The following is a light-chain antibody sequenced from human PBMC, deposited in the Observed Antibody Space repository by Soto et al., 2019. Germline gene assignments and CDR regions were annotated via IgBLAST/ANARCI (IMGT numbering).Light chain of an antibody. V-gene: IGKV1-5*03. CDR2: KAT. Sequence: DIQMTQSPSTLSASVGDIVTITCRASQSVSSWLAWYQQKPGKAPKLLIYKATTLASGVPSTFSGSATGTEFTHNISSWQRDDFATYYCQQYNSSPGTCGQGTKVEIK. CDR1: QSVSSW. J-gene: IGKJ1*01. CDR3: QQYNSSPGT.